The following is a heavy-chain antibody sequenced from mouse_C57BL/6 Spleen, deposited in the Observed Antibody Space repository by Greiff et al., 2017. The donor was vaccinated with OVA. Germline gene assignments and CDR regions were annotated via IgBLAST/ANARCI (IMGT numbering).Heavy chain of an antibody. CDR2: INPSTGGT. J-gene: IGHJ4*01. V-gene: IGHV1-43*01. CDR1: GYSFTGYY. CDR3: ARPYYGNYPYYYAMDY. D-gene: IGHD2-10*01. Sequence: VQLKESGPELVKPGASVKISCKASGYSFTGYYMHWVKQSSEKSLEWIGEINPSTGGTSYNQKFKGKATLTVDKSSSTAYMQLKSLTSEDSAVYYCARPYYGNYPYYYAMDYWGQGTSVTVSS.